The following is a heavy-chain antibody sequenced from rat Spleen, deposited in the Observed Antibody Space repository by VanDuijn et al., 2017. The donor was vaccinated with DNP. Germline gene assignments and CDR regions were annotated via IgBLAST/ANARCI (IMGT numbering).Heavy chain of an antibody. J-gene: IGHJ2*01. Sequence: EVHLVESGGGLVQPGRSLKLSCVASGFTFSDYGMAWVRQLPSRGLQWVASITTAGGHAYYRDSVKGRFTISRDNAKNTQYLQMDSLRSEDTATYYCARHRAIAAIWDYWGQGVMVTVSS. V-gene: IGHV5S13*01. CDR2: ITTAGGHA. CDR1: GFTFSDYG. D-gene: IGHD1-2*01. CDR3: ARHRAIAAIWDY.